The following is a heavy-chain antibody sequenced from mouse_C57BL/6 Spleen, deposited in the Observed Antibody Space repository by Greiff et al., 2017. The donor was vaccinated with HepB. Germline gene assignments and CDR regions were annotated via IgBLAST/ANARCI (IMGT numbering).Heavy chain of an antibody. CDR3: ARRGEDYDWFAY. V-gene: IGHV1-59*01. D-gene: IGHD2-4*01. CDR2: IDPSDSYT. CDR1: GYTFTSYW. J-gene: IGHJ3*01. Sequence: QVQLQQPGAELVRPGPSVKLSCKASGYTFTSYWMHWVKQRPGQGLEWIGVIDPSDSYTNYNQKFKGKATLTVDTSTSTAYMQLSSLTSEDSAVYYCARRGEDYDWFAYWGQGTLVTVSA.